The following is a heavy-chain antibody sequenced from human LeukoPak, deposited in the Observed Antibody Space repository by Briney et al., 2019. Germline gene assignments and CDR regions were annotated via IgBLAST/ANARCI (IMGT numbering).Heavy chain of an antibody. D-gene: IGHD1-26*01. J-gene: IGHJ6*03. CDR2: INPNSGGT. CDR3: ARASVGATIPYYMDV. V-gene: IGHV1-2*06. CDR1: GYTFTGYY. Sequence: ASVKVSCKASGYTFTGYYMHWVRQAPGQGLEWMGRINPNSGGTNYAQKFQGRVTMTRDTSISTAYMEPSRLRSDDTAVYYCARASVGATIPYYMDVWGKGTTVTVSS.